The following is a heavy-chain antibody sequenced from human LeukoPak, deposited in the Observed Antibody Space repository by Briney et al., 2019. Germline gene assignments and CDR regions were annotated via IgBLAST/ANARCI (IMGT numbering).Heavy chain of an antibody. V-gene: IGHV4-59*01. CDR3: ARSVVGWSFHY. D-gene: IGHD2-15*01. CDR2: LFIGGST. CDR1: GSTISTYY. Sequence: SETLSCTCTVSGSTISTYYWSWIGQRPGKGLEWSRYLFIGGSTHYNPSLKSLITLSSDTSKHQLSLKLTSVTACDTAVYYCARSVVGWSFHYLGQGTLVTVSS. J-gene: IGHJ4*02.